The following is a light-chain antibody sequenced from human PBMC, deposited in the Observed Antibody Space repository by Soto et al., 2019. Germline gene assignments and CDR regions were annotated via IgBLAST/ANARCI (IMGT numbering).Light chain of an antibody. CDR3: TSYTTRSTYV. CDR1: SSDVGGYNY. J-gene: IGLJ1*01. Sequence: QSVLTQPASVSGSPGQSITISCTGTSSDVGGYNYVSWYQQSPGKAPKLMIYEVSNRPSGVSNRFSGSKSGNTASLTISGLQAEDEADYYCTSYTTRSTYVFGTGTKVTVL. CDR2: EVS. V-gene: IGLV2-14*01.